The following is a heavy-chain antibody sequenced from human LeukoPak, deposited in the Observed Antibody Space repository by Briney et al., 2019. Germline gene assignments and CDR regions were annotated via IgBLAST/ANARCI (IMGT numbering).Heavy chain of an antibody. CDR1: GFTFSSYY. V-gene: IGHV3-48*03. CDR2: ISSSGSTI. Sequence: PGGSLRLSCAASGFTFSSYYMNWVRQAPGKGLEWVSYISSSGSTIYYADSVKGRFTISRDNAKNSLYLQMNSLRAEDTAVYYCARDGGYSSGWRFDYWGQGTLVTVSS. CDR3: ARDGGYSSGWRFDY. D-gene: IGHD6-19*01. J-gene: IGHJ4*02.